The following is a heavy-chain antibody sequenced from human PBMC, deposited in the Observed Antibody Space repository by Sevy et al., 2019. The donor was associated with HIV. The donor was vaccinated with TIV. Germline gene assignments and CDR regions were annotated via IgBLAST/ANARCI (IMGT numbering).Heavy chain of an antibody. CDR1: GFTFSSYG. D-gene: IGHD3-10*01. J-gene: IGHJ6*02. CDR3: AKRGPITMVRGVKVYHYGMDV. CDR2: ISYDGSNK. V-gene: IGHV3-30*18. Sequence: GGSLRLSCAASGFTFSSYGMHWVRQAPGKGLEWVAVISYDGSNKYYADSVKGRFTISRDNSKNTLYLQMNSLRAEDTAVYYCAKRGPITMVRGVKVYHYGMDVWGQGTTVTVSS.